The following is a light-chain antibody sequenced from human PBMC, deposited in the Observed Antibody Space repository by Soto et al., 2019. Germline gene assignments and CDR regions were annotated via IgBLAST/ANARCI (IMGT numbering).Light chain of an antibody. J-gene: IGKJ4*01. CDR2: ATS. V-gene: IGKV1-27*01. Sequence: DVQMTQSPSSLSASVGDRVTITCRASQGIAPYLAWFQQKPGKVPKLLIYATSTLQSGVPSRFSGSGSRTDFTLTISSLRPEDVATYYCQKYNSAPLTFGGGTKVEIK. CDR1: QGIAPY. CDR3: QKYNSAPLT.